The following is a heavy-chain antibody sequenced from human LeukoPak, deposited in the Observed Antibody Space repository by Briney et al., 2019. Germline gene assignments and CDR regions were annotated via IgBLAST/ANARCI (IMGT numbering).Heavy chain of an antibody. CDR1: GFTFSSYA. D-gene: IGHD3-3*01. J-gene: IGHJ6*02. V-gene: IGHV3-23*01. CDR3: AKEGSYDFWSGYLYYYGMDV. Sequence: GGSLRLSCAASGFTFSSYAMSWVRQAPGKGLEWVSAISGSGGSTYYADSVKGRFTISRDNSKNTLYLQMNSLRAEDTAVYYCAKEGSYDFWSGYLYYYGMDVWGQGNTVTVSS. CDR2: ISGSGGST.